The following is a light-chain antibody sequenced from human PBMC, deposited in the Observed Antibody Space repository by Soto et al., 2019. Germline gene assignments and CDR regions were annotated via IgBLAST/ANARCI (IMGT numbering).Light chain of an antibody. V-gene: IGKV1-12*01. CDR2: KSS. CDR3: QQASSFPFT. CDR1: PVISSW. Sequence: DIQMTQSPSSVSASVGDRVNSTCRARPVISSWLLWYQQKPGKAPQLLISKSSTLPSGVPSRFSGSGSGTAFTLTISNLQPEDFATYYCQQASSFPFTFGEGTEVEIK. J-gene: IGKJ4*01.